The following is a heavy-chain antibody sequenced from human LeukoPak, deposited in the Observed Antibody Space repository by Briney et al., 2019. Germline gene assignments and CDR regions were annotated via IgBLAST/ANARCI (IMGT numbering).Heavy chain of an antibody. CDR2: IIPIFGTA. D-gene: IGHD3-9*01. Sequence: ASVKVSCKASGGTFSNYAISWVRQAPGQGLECMGGIIPIFGTANYAQKFQGRITITADESTSTAYMEMNSLRSEDTAVYYCARDIADWDFDYWGQGTLVTVSS. V-gene: IGHV1-69*13. CDR1: GGTFSNYA. J-gene: IGHJ4*02. CDR3: ARDIADWDFDY.